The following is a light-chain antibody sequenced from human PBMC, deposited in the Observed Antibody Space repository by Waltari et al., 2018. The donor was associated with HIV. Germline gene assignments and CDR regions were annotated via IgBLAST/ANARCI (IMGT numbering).Light chain of an antibody. Sequence: DIQLTQSPSFLSASVGDRVSIHCRASQGIGNYLAWYQKKPGEAPKLLIYAASTLQSGVPSRFSGSGSGTEFTLAISSLQPEDFATYYCQQLNSYPLTFGGGTKVDIK. CDR2: AAS. V-gene: IGKV1-9*01. CDR1: QGIGNY. CDR3: QQLNSYPLT. J-gene: IGKJ4*01.